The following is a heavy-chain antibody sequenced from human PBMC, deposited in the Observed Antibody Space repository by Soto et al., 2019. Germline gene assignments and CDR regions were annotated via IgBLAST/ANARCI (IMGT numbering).Heavy chain of an antibody. J-gene: IGHJ6*02. Sequence: GGSLRLSCAASGFTFSSYGMHWVRQAPGKGLEWVAVISYDGSNKYYADSVKGRFTISRDNSKNTLYLQMNSLRAEDTAVYYCAKGHRPDGYKALYYYYYGMDVWGQGTTVTVSS. CDR3: AKGHRPDGYKALYYYYYGMDV. D-gene: IGHD5-12*01. CDR2: ISYDGSNK. V-gene: IGHV3-30*18. CDR1: GFTFSSYG.